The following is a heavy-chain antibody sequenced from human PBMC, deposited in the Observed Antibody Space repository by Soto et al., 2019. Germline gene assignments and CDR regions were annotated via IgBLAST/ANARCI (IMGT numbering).Heavy chain of an antibody. CDR1: GFTFSDYY. D-gene: IGHD2-2*01. Sequence: AGGSLRLSCAASGFTFSDYYMSWIRQAPGKGLEWVSYISSSSSYTNYADSVKGRFTISRDNAKNSLYLQMNSLRAEDTAVYYCARGSIVVVPAAMQPFDYWGQGTLVTVSS. V-gene: IGHV3-11*06. CDR3: ARGSIVVVPAAMQPFDY. CDR2: ISSSSSYT. J-gene: IGHJ4*02.